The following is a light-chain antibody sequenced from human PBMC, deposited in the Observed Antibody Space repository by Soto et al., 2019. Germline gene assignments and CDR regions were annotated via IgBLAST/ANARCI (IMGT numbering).Light chain of an antibody. CDR1: QSISSY. V-gene: IGKV3-20*01. CDR3: QQYGSSSWT. J-gene: IGKJ1*01. CDR2: GAS. Sequence: TQYPSSLSASVGDGITNTCRASQSISSYLNWYQQKPGQAPRLLIYGASSRATGIPDRFSGSGSGTDFTLTISRLEPEDFAVYYCQQYGSSSWTFGQGTKVDIK.